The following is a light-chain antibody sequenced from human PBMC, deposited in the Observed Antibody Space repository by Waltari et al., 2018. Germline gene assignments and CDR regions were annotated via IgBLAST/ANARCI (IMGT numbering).Light chain of an antibody. CDR1: RGSLDSNS. Sequence: FMLTQPHSVSESPGKTVTISCTRTRGSLDSNSVQWYQQRPGRSPTPVIYDDYQRPSGVPTRFSASIDRASNSASLTIAGLTTEDEADYYCLSFDNTLWVFGGGTKLTVL. CDR3: LSFDNTLWV. J-gene: IGLJ3*02. V-gene: IGLV6-57*01. CDR2: DDY.